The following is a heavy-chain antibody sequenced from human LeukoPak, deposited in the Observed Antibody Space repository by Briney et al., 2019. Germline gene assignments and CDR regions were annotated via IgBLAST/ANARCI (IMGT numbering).Heavy chain of an antibody. J-gene: IGHJ6*02. CDR2: IIPIVGIT. CDR3: ARGLHFTMVRGGTTNYYYGMDV. CDR1: GGTFNSFG. D-gene: IGHD3-10*01. Sequence: SVKVSCKASGGTFNSFGINWVRQAPGQGLEWLGRIIPIVGITNYAQKFQGRVTIIADNSTRTAYMELSSLTSGDTAVYYCARGLHFTMVRGGTTNYYYGMDVWGQGTSVTVSS. V-gene: IGHV1-69*04.